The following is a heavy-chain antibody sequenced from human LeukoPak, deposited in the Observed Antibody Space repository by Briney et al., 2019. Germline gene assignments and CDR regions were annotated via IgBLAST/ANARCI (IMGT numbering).Heavy chain of an antibody. CDR1: GGSFSGYY. J-gene: IGHJ4*02. CDR2: INHSGST. CDR3: ARVRLGQVYHFDY. V-gene: IGHV4-34*01. Sequence: SETLSLTCAVYGGSFSGYYWSWIRQPPGKGLEWIGEINHSGSTNYNPSLKSRVTISVDTSKNQFSLKLSSVTAADTAVYYCARVRLGQVYHFDYWGQGTLVTVSS. D-gene: IGHD6-25*01.